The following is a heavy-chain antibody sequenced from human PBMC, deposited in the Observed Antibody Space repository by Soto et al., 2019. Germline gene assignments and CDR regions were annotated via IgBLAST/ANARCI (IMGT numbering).Heavy chain of an antibody. CDR3: ARDAAMGDYYHYGMDV. D-gene: IGHD5-18*01. CDR1: GYTFTGYY. CDR2: INPSSGGA. J-gene: IGHJ6*02. V-gene: IGHV1-2*04. Sequence: GASVKVSCKASGYTFTGYYLHWVRQAPGQGLEWMGWINPSSGGANIAQKFQGWVTMTRDTSIDTAYMDLTRLRSDDTAVYYCARDAAMGDYYHYGMDVWGQGTPVTVSS.